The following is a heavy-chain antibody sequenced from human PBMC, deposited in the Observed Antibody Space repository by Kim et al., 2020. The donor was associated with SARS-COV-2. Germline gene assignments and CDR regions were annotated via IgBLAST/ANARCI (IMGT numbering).Heavy chain of an antibody. CDR3: ARAPGYYDFWSGYFPTDYYYYYYGMDV. D-gene: IGHD3-3*01. CDR1: GFTFSSYA. J-gene: IGHJ6*02. Sequence: GGSLRLSCAASGFTFSSYAMHWVRQAPGKGLEWVSGISYDGSNKYYADSVKGRFTISRDNSKNTLYLQMNSLRAEDTAVYYCARAPGYYDFWSGYFPTDYYYYYYGMDVWGQGTTVTVSS. V-gene: IGHV3-30*04. CDR2: ISYDGSNK.